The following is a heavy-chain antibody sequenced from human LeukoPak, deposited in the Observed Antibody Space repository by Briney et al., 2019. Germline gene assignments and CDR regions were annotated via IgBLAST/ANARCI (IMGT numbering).Heavy chain of an antibody. CDR2: INPNSGGT. J-gene: IGHJ4*02. V-gene: IGHV1-2*02. CDR3: ARDWANTIFGVGLYFDY. D-gene: IGHD3-3*01. Sequence: ASVKVSCKASGYTFTSYYMHWVRQAPGQGLEWMGWINPNSGGTNYAQKFQGRVTITRDTSISTAYMELSRLRSDDTAVYYCARDWANTIFGVGLYFDYWGQGTLVTVSS. CDR1: GYTFTSYY.